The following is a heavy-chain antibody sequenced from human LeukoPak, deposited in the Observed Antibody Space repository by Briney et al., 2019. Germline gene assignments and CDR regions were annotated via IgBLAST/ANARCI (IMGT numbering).Heavy chain of an antibody. CDR1: AYTLSGYY. CDR2: INPKSGVT. V-gene: IGHV1-2*02. Sequence: ASVKVSCKASAYTLSGYYMHWVRQAPGQGLEWMGWINPKSGVTNYAQKFQGGVTMTWDTSINTTFMELSRLRSDDTAVYYCARRIAVAGSPVYYFDYWGQGTLVTVSP. J-gene: IGHJ4*02. D-gene: IGHD6-19*01. CDR3: ARRIAVAGSPVYYFDY.